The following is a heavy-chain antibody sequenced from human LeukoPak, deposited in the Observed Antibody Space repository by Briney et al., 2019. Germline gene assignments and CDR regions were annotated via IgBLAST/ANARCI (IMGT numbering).Heavy chain of an antibody. V-gene: IGHV1-18*04. CDR3: ARDPGAYYYDSSGYVHLSSHAIDY. CDR2: ISAYNGNT. CDR1: GYTFTGYF. D-gene: IGHD3-22*01. J-gene: IGHJ4*02. Sequence: ASLKVSCKASGYTFTGYFMHWVRQAPGQGLEWMGWISAYNGNTNYAQKLQGRVTMTTDTSTSTAYMELRSLRSDDTAVYYCARDPGAYYYDSSGYVHLSSHAIDYWGQGTLVTVSS.